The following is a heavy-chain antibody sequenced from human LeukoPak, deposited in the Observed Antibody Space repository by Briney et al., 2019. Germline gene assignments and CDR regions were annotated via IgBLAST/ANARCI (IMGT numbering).Heavy chain of an antibody. CDR2: ISYDGSNK. Sequence: GGSLRLSCAASGFTFSSYGMHWVRQAPGKGLEWVAVISYDGSNKYYADSVKGRFTISRDNSKNTLYLQMNSLRAEDTAVYYCARAGHDYGGNSGWGAWDYWGQGTLVTVSS. V-gene: IGHV3-30*03. CDR1: GFTFSSYG. J-gene: IGHJ4*02. D-gene: IGHD4-23*01. CDR3: ARAGHDYGGNSGWGAWDY.